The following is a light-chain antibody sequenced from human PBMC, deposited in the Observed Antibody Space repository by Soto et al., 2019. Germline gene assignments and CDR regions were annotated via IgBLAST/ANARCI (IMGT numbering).Light chain of an antibody. CDR2: DAS. CDR1: QSIGSY. J-gene: IGKJ5*01. CDR3: QQRNNWQA. Sequence: EIVWTQSPATLSLSPGERAALSGRASQSIGSYLAWYQQKPGQSPRLLIYDASNSATGIPARFSGSGSGTDFTLTISSLEPDDFAVYYCQQRNNWQAFGQGTRLEI. V-gene: IGKV3-11*01.